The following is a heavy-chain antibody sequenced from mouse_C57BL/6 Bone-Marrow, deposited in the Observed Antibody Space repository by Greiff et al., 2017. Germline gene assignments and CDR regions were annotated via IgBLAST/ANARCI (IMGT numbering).Heavy chain of an antibody. CDR2: IDPSDSYT. Sequence: VQLQQPGAELVMPGASVKLSCKASGYTFTSYWMHWVKQRPGQGLEWIGEIDPSDSYTNYNQKFKGKSTLTVDKSSSTAYMQLSSLTSEDSAVYYSARDGDDAFDYWGQGTTLTVSS. CDR1: GYTFTSYW. J-gene: IGHJ2*01. D-gene: IGHD2-2*01. CDR3: ARDGDDAFDY. V-gene: IGHV1-69*01.